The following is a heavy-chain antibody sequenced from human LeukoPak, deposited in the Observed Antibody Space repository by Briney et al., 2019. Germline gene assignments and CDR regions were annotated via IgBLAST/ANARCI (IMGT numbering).Heavy chain of an antibody. CDR1: GGSFSGYY. J-gene: IGHJ5*02. V-gene: IGHV4-34*01. Sequence: SETLSLTCAVYGGSFSGYYWSWIRQPPGKGLEWIGEINHSGSTNYNPSLKSRVTISVDTSKNQFSLKLSSVTAAATAVYYCVRDSSGWYPYNWFDPWGQGTLVTVSS. CDR2: INHSGST. CDR3: VRDSSGWYPYNWFDP. D-gene: IGHD6-19*01.